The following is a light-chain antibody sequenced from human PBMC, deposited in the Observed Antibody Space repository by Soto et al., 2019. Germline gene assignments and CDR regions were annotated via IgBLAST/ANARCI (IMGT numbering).Light chain of an antibody. CDR3: AAWDDSLSGPVV. J-gene: IGLJ3*02. Sequence: QSVLTQPPSASGTPGQRVTISCSGSSSNIGSNYVYWYQQLPGTAPKLLIYRNNQRPSGVPDRFSGSKSGNSASLAISGLRYEDEADYYCAAWDDSLSGPVVFGGGTKLTVL. CDR1: SSNIGSNY. CDR2: RNN. V-gene: IGLV1-47*01.